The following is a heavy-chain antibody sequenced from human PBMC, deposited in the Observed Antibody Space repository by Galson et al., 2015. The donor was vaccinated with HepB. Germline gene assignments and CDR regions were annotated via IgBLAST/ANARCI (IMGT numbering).Heavy chain of an antibody. Sequence: SVKVSCKASGYTFASYDINWVRQATGQGLEWMGGIIPIFGTANYAQKFQGRVTITADESTSTAYMELSSLRSEDTAVYYCARGGGSSGWLQKPAYYYGMDVWGQGTTVTVSS. J-gene: IGHJ6*02. CDR2: IIPIFGTA. CDR3: ARGGGSSGWLQKPAYYYGMDV. CDR1: GYTFASYD. V-gene: IGHV1-69*13. D-gene: IGHD6-19*01.